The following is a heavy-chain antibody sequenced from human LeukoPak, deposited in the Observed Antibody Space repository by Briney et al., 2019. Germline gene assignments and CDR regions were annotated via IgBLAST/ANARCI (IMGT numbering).Heavy chain of an antibody. D-gene: IGHD2-21*02. V-gene: IGHV3-30*03. Sequence: PGRSLRLSCAASGFTFSSYGMHWVRQAPGKGLEWVAVISYDGSNKYYADSVKGRFTISRDNSKNTLYLQMNSLRAEDTAVYYCARDDRVTALFDYWGQGTLVTVSS. CDR3: ARDDRVTALFDY. J-gene: IGHJ4*02. CDR1: GFTFSSYG. CDR2: ISYDGSNK.